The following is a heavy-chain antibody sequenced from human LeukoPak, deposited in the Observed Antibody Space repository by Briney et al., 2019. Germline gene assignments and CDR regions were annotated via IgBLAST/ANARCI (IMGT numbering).Heavy chain of an antibody. V-gene: IGHV7-4-1*02. Sequence: GASVKVSCKASGYTFTSCAMNWVRQAPGQGLEWMGWINTNTGNPTYAQGFTGRFVFSLDTSVSTAYLQISSLKAEDTAVYYCARLYYDFWSWRGGPSYFDYWGQGTLVTVSS. J-gene: IGHJ4*02. D-gene: IGHD3-3*01. CDR1: GYTFTSCA. CDR3: ARLYYDFWSWRGGPSYFDY. CDR2: INTNTGNP.